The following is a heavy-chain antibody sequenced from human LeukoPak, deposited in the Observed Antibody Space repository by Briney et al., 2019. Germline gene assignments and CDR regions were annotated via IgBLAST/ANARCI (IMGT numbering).Heavy chain of an antibody. CDR1: GGSISSGSYY. CDR2: IYTSGST. V-gene: IGHV4-61*02. J-gene: IGHJ6*03. D-gene: IGHD4-17*01. CDR3: ARGFSDYGVSLSPKNYYYYYYMDV. Sequence: PSETLSLTCTVSGGSISSGSYYWSWIRQPAGKGLEWIGRIYTSGSTNYNPSLKSRVTISVDTSKNQFSLKLSSVTAADTAVYYCARGFSDYGVSLSPKNYYYYYYMDVWGKGTTVTVSS.